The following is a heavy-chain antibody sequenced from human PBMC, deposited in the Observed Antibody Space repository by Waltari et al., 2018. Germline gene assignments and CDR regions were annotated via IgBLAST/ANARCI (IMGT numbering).Heavy chain of an antibody. J-gene: IGHJ6*03. CDR3: ARGADASTFRDYYYYYMNV. CDR2: VSADGRVT. CDR1: GLNSSYV. Sequence: EEQLVESGGGLVPPGGALRPSVEAPGLNSSYVQHWVRRAPGKGLVWVSRVSADGRVTTYADFVKGRFIMSRDDAKNTVSLQMNSLTVDDAGVYYCARGADASTFRDYYYYYMNVWGKGTTVTVSS. V-gene: IGHV3-74*03. D-gene: IGHD2-2*01.